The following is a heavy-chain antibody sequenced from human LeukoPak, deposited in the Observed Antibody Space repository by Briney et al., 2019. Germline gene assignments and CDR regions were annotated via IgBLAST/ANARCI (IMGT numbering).Heavy chain of an antibody. J-gene: IGHJ4*02. CDR1: GFTFSNYG. Sequence: GGSLRLSCAASGFTFSNYGMHWVRQAPGQRLEWMGWINGGSGNTEHSQTLQGRVTITRDTSANTVYMELSTLRSEDTAVYYCGRVQGSTWWDNVDYWGQGTLVTVSS. V-gene: IGHV1-3*01. CDR2: INGGSGNT. CDR3: GRVQGSTWWDNVDY. D-gene: IGHD6-13*01.